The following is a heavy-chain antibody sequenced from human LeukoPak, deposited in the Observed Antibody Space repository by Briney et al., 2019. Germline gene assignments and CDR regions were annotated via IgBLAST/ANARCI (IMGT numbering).Heavy chain of an antibody. Sequence: ASVKVSCKASGYTFNNDYMHWVRQAPGQGLEWMGIINPSGGNTNYAQNFQGRVTMTRDTSTSTVYMELSSLRSEDTAVYYCARVRDGYNDAYDIWGQGTMVTVPS. D-gene: IGHD5-24*01. V-gene: IGHV1-46*02. J-gene: IGHJ3*02. CDR2: INPSGGNT. CDR1: GYTFNNDY. CDR3: ARVRDGYNDAYDI.